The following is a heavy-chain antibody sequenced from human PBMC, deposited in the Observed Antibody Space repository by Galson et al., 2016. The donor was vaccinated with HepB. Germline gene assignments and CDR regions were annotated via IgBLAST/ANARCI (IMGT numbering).Heavy chain of an antibody. CDR2: INQDGSVK. CDR1: GFTFSDFW. Sequence: SLRLSCAASGFTFSDFWMNWVRQAPGKGLEYVAKINQDGSVKHYLDSVEGRFTISRDNAENSMYLQVNSLRTEDTAVYYCAGDIPNSGRGGFDFWGQGTMGTVSS. CDR3: AGDIPNSGRGGFDF. D-gene: IGHD3-10*01. J-gene: IGHJ3*01. V-gene: IGHV3-7*01.